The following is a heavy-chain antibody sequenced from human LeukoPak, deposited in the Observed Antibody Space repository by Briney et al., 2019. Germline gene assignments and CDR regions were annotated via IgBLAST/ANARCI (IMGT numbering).Heavy chain of an antibody. CDR2: IYCSGST. J-gene: IGHJ4*02. D-gene: IGHD5-12*01. CDR3: ARAYSGYDYY. Sequence: SETLSLTCTVSGGSISSSSYYWGWIRQPPGKGLEWIGSIYCSGSTYYNPSLKSRVTISVDTSKNQFSLKLSSVTAADTAVYYCARAYSGYDYYWGQGTLVTVSS. V-gene: IGHV4-39*01. CDR1: GGSISSSSYY.